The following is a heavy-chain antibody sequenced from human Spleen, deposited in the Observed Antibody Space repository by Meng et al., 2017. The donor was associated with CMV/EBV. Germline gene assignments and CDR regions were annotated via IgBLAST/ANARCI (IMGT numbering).Heavy chain of an antibody. CDR2: IDSDGSNT. D-gene: IGHD2/OR15-2a*01. CDR1: GFTFSNHW. V-gene: IGHV3-74*01. CDR3: ARGEIWRYFDCNPDF. J-gene: IGHJ4*02. Sequence: SGFTFSNHWMHWVRQVPGKGLVWVSRIDSDGSNTNYADSVKGRFTISRDNAKNTLYLQMNSLSVEDTAVYYCARGEIWRYFDCNPDFWGQGTLVTVSS.